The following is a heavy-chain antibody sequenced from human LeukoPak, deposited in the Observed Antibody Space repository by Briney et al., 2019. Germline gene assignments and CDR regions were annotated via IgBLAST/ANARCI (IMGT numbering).Heavy chain of an antibody. V-gene: IGHV1-2*02. Sequence: ASVRVSSKASGYTFTDYYIHWVRQAPGQGLEWMGWIDPNTGGTNFAQKFQGRVTMTRDTSITTAYMELSRLRFDDTAVYYCARPRAFSYGQMYYFDYWGQGALVTVSS. CDR3: ARPRAFSYGQMYYFDY. CDR1: GYTFTDYY. CDR2: IDPNTGGT. D-gene: IGHD5-18*01. J-gene: IGHJ4*01.